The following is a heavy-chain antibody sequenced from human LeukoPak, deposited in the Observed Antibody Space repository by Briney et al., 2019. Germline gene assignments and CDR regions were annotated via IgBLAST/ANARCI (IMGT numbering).Heavy chain of an antibody. CDR3: ARQTLPQAATWWFHP. V-gene: IGHV5-10-1*01. CDR2: IDPSDSYT. Sequence: PAESLMNSSKGSGYSFTNYWNSWVRQMPGKGLEWMGRIDPSDSYTNYSPSFQGHVTISADKSISTAYLQWSSLKASDTAIYFCARQTLPQAATWWFHPWGHGKPVTVSS. J-gene: IGHJ5*02. D-gene: IGHD2-15*01. CDR1: GYSFTNYW.